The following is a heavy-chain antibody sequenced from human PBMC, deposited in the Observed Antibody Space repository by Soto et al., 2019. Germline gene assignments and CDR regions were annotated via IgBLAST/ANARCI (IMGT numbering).Heavy chain of an antibody. CDR2: IKTKVESYAT. J-gene: IGHJ4*02. V-gene: IGHV3-73*01. CDR3: TRRYCSGGGCYSDFDY. CDR1: GFTLSGFD. Sequence: EVQLVESGGGLVQPGGSLKLSCAASGFTLSGFDIHWVRQASGEGLEWVGRIKTKVESYATELAASVKGRFTISRDDPKNTAYLEMNSLKTEYTAVYYCTRRYCSGGGCYSDFDYWGQGTLVTVSS. D-gene: IGHD2-15*01.